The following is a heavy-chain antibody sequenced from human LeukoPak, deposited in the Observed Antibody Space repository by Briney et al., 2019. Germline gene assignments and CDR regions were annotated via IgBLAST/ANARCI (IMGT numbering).Heavy chain of an antibody. D-gene: IGHD1-26*01. CDR2: ISASGSNT. CDR1: GFTFSSYG. J-gene: IGHJ4*02. Sequence: GGSLRLSCAASGFTFSSYGMSWVRQAPGEGLKWVSIISASGSNTIYADSVKGRFTISSDNSKNTLYLQMNSLRAEDTAVYYCAKGASGSHYYSFDYWGQGTLVTVSS. V-gene: IGHV3-23*01. CDR3: AKGASGSHYYSFDY.